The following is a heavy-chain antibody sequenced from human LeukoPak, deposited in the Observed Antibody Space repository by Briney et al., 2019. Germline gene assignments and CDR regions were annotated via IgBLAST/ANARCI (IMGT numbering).Heavy chain of an antibody. CDR3: ARASAQWSDY. Sequence: GASVTVSCKASDYTFTNYGISWMRQAPGQGLEWMGWISAYNGNTKYAQKFQGRVTLTTDTSTSTAYMELRSLRSDDTAIYYCARASAQWSDYWGQGTLVTVSS. V-gene: IGHV1-18*01. J-gene: IGHJ4*02. CDR1: DYTFTNYG. CDR2: ISAYNGNT. D-gene: IGHD2-15*01.